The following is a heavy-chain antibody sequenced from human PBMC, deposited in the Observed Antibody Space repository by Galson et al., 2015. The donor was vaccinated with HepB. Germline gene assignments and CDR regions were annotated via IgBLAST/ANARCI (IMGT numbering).Heavy chain of an antibody. CDR1: GFTFSSYG. CDR2: ISYDGSNK. V-gene: IGHV3-30*18. J-gene: IGHJ6*04. Sequence: SLRLSCAASGFTFSSYGMHWVRQAPGKGLEWVAVISYDGSNKYYADSVKGRFTISRDNSKNTLYLQMNSLRAEDTAVYYCAKDKGRVGALPDVWGKGTTVTVSS. D-gene: IGHD1-26*01. CDR3: AKDKGRVGALPDV.